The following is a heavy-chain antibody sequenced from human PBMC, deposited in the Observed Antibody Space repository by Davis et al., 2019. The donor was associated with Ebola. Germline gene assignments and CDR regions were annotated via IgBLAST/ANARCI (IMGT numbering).Heavy chain of an antibody. CDR3: ARSAGEGT. D-gene: IGHD7-27*01. Sequence: GESLKISCAASGFTFSSYWMHWVRQAPGKGLVWVSLINSDGSSTNYADSVKGRFTISRDNAKNTLYLQMNSLRAEDTAVYYCARSAGEGTWGQGTLVTVSS. CDR2: INSDGSST. CDR1: GFTFSSYW. J-gene: IGHJ5*02. V-gene: IGHV3-74*01.